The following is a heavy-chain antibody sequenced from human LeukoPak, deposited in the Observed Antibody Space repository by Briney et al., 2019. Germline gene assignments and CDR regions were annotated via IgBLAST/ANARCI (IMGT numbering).Heavy chain of an antibody. CDR3: ARGYCSGGSCYSDY. Sequence: GGSLRLSCAASAFTFSSYWMHWVRQAPGKGLVWVSRINSDGSSTSYADSVKGRFTISRDNAKNTLYLQMNSLRAEDTAVYYCARGYCSGGSCYSDYWGQGTLVTVSS. J-gene: IGHJ4*02. CDR2: INSDGSST. D-gene: IGHD2-15*01. V-gene: IGHV3-74*01. CDR1: AFTFSSYW.